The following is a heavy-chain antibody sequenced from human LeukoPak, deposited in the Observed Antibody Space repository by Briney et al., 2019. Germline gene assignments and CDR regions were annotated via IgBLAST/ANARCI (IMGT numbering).Heavy chain of an antibody. J-gene: IGHJ2*01. V-gene: IGHV4-59*01. Sequence: SETLSLTCTVSGGSISSYYWSWIRQPPGKGLEWIGYIYYSGSTNYNPSLKSRVTISVDTSKNQFSLKLSSVTAADTAVYYCATSSYGHWYFDLWGRGTLVTVSS. CDR1: GGSISSYY. CDR2: IYYSGST. D-gene: IGHD5-18*01. CDR3: ATSSYGHWYFDL.